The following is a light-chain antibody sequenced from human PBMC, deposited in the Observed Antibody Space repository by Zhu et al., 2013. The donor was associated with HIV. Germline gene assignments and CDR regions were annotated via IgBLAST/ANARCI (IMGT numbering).Light chain of an antibody. CDR2: EVS. J-gene: IGLJ1*01. CDR1: SSDVGGYNY. Sequence: QSALTQPASVSGSPGQSITISCTGTSSDVGGYNYVSWYQQRPGKAPKLMIYEVSNRPSGVSNRFSGSKSGNTASLTVSGLQAEDEADYYCSSYAGSNNYVFGTGTKVTVL. CDR3: SSYAGSNNYV. V-gene: IGLV2-14*01.